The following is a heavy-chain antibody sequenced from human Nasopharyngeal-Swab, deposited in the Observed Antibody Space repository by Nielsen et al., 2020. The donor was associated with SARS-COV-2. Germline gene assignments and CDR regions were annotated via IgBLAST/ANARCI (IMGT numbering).Heavy chain of an antibody. CDR2: IYYSGST. D-gene: IGHD3-10*01. Sequence: PGKGLEWIGYIYYSGSTNYNPSRKSRVTISVDTSKNQFSLKLSSVTAADTAVYYRATLPRGVRAYYYYYGMDVWGQGTTVTVS. CDR3: ATLPRGVRAYYYYYGMDV. J-gene: IGHJ6*02. V-gene: IGHV4-59*12.